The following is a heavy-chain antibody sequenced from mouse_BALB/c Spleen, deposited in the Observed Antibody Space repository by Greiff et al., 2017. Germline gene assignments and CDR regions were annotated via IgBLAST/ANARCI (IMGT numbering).Heavy chain of an antibody. CDR3: ARGIYYYGSSYYLYFDY. D-gene: IGHD1-1*01. V-gene: IGHV2-9*02. CDR2: IWAGGST. J-gene: IGHJ2*01. Sequence: QVQLQQSGPGLVAPSQSLSITCTVSGFSLTSYGVHWVRQPPGKGLEWLGVIWAGGSTNYNSALMSRLSISKDNSKSQVFLKMNSLQTDDTAMYYCARGIYYYGSSYYLYFDYWGQGTTLTVSS. CDR1: GFSLTSYG.